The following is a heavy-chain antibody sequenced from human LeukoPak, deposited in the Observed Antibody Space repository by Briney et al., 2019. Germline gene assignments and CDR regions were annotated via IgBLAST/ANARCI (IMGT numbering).Heavy chain of an antibody. J-gene: IGHJ6*03. CDR1: GFTFSSYS. CDR3: ARDTRMEHYYYYYYMDV. D-gene: IGHD1/OR15-1a*01. V-gene: IGHV3-21*01. CDR2: ISSSSSYI. Sequence: GGSLRLSCAASGFTFSSYSMNWVRQAPGKGLEWVSSISSSSSYIYYADSVKGRFTISRDNAKNSLYLQMNSLRAEDTAVYYRARDTRMEHYYYYYYMDVWGKGTTVTVSS.